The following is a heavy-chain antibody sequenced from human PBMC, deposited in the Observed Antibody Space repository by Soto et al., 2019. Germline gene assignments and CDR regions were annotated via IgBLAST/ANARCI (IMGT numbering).Heavy chain of an antibody. J-gene: IGHJ4*02. CDR2: VSAYNGNT. Sequence: GASVKVSCKASGYTFTSYGISWVRQAPGQGLEWMGWVSAYNGNTNYAQKLQGRVTMTTDTSTSTAYMELRSLRSDDTAVYYCARGWEVAGRGDFDYWGQGTLVTVSS. D-gene: IGHD6-19*01. CDR1: GYTFTSYG. V-gene: IGHV1-18*04. CDR3: ARGWEVAGRGDFDY.